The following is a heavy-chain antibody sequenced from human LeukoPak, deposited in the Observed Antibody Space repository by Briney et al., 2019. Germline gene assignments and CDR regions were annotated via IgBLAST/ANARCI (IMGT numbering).Heavy chain of an antibody. CDR3: ARNSYRYGPNFDY. CDR2: IYHNGNT. CDR1: GDSITNSDYP. Sequence: SQTLSLTCAVSGDSITNSDYPWNWIRQPPGKGLEWIGYIYHNGNTYYNWSLKSRLTISLDTSRNQFSLKLSSVTAADTAVYYCARNSYRYGPNFDYWGQGALVTVSS. J-gene: IGHJ4*02. D-gene: IGHD3-10*01. V-gene: IGHV4-30-2*01.